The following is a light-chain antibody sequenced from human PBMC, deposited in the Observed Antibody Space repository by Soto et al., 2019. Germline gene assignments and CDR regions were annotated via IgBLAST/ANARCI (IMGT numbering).Light chain of an antibody. Sequence: EIVLTQSPGTLSMSPGERATLSCRASQSISSNYLAGYQQKPGQAPRLLIYGASSRATGIPDRFSGSGSGTDFTLTISRLEAEDCAVYYCQQYGSSPRTFGQGTKVEFK. CDR1: QSISSNY. CDR2: GAS. J-gene: IGKJ1*01. V-gene: IGKV3-20*01. CDR3: QQYGSSPRT.